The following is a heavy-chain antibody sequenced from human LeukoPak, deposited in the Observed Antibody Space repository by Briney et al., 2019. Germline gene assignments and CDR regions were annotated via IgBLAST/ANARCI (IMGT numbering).Heavy chain of an antibody. J-gene: IGHJ5*02. Sequence: SETLSLTCAVYGGSFSGYYWSWIRQPPGKGLEWIGEINHSGSTNYNPSLKSRVTISVDTSKNQFSLKLSSVTAADTAVYYCARGLYSSSWGPFGRIYNWFDPWGQGTLVTVS. D-gene: IGHD6-13*01. V-gene: IGHV4-34*01. CDR1: GGSFSGYY. CDR3: ARGLYSSSWGPFGRIYNWFDP. CDR2: INHSGST.